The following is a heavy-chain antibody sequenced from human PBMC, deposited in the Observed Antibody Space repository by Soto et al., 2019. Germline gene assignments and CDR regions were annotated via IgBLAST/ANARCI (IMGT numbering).Heavy chain of an antibody. D-gene: IGHD2-2*01. J-gene: IGHJ3*02. V-gene: IGHV4-34*01. Sequence: QVQLQQWGAGLLKPSETLSLTCAVYGGSFSGYYWSWIRQPPGKGLEWIGEIKHSGSTNYNPSLRSRVTTSVDTAKNQSSRKRSSGTDADTAVYYRARLMGHQVVPAADDAVDIWGQGTMVTVSS. CDR3: ARLMGHQVVPAADDAVDI. CDR2: IKHSGST. CDR1: GGSFSGYY.